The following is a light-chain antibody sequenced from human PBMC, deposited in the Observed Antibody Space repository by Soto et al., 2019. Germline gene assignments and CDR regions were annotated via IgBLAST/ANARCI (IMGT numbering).Light chain of an antibody. Sequence: QSVLTQPPSVFRSPGQSVAISCPGTSSYVGSYKRVCWHQLPPGTASKLMIYEVSNRPSGVPDRFSGSKSGNTASLTISGLQAEDEADYYCSSFTSSSTYVFGTGTKVTVL. CDR3: SSFTSSSTYV. CDR2: EVS. V-gene: IGLV2-18*02. CDR1: SSYVGSYKR. J-gene: IGLJ1*01.